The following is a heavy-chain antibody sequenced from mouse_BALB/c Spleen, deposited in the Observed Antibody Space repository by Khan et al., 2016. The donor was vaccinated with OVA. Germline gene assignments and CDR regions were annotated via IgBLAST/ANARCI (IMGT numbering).Heavy chain of an antibody. CDR3: TRTGNYRDYFDY. V-gene: IGHV1-9*01. J-gene: IGHJ2*01. CDR2: ILPGSGST. Sequence: QVQLQQSGAELMKPGASVKISCKATGYTFSSYWIEWVKQRHGHGLEWIGEILPGSGSTNYNEKFKGKATFTADTSSNTAYMQLNSLTSEDSAVYYCTRTGNYRDYFDYWGQGTTLTVSS. CDR1: GYTFSSYW. D-gene: IGHD2-1*01.